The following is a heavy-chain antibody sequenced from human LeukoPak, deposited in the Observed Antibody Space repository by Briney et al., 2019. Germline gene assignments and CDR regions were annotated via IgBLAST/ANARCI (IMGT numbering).Heavy chain of an antibody. CDR2: IYYSGST. D-gene: IGHD4-17*01. CDR3: ARVAYGATDAFDI. CDR1: GGSISSSSYY. V-gene: IGHV4-61*01. J-gene: IGHJ3*02. Sequence: SETLSLTCTVSGGSISSSSYYWSWIRQPPGKGLEWIGYIYYSGSTNYNPSLKSRVTISVDTSKNQFSLKLSSVTAADTAVYYCARVAYGATDAFDIWGQGTMVTVSS.